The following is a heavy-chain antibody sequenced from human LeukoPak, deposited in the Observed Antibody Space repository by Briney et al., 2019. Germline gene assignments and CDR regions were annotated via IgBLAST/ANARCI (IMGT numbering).Heavy chain of an antibody. CDR3: ARRAGYSSGWYYFDY. CDR1: GYSFTSYW. V-gene: IGHV5-51*01. CDR2: INPSDSDT. Sequence: GESLKISCKGSGYSFTSYWIGWVRQMPGKGLEWMGSINPSDSDTRYSPSFQGQVTVSADKSISTAYLQWSSLKASDTAMYYCARRAGYSSGWYYFDYWGQGTLVTVSS. J-gene: IGHJ4*02. D-gene: IGHD6-19*01.